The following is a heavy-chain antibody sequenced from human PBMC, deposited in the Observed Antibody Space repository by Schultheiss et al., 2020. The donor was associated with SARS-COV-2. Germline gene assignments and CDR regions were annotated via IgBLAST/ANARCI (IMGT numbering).Heavy chain of an antibody. V-gene: IGHV4-34*01. Sequence: SETLSLTCAVYGGSFSGYYWSWIRQPPGKGLEWIGEINHSGGTNYNPSLQSRITISVDTSKSQFSLRLRSVTAADTAVYYCAREAAAAAGGWFDPWGQGTLVTVSS. J-gene: IGHJ5*02. CDR2: INHSGGT. D-gene: IGHD6-13*01. CDR3: AREAAAAAGGWFDP. CDR1: GGSFSGYY.